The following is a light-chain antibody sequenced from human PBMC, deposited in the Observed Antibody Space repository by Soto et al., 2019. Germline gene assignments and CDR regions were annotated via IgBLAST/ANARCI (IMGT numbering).Light chain of an antibody. CDR3: QQDNDYQYT. V-gene: IGKV1-5*03. CDR2: KAT. CDR1: QSITTW. J-gene: IGKJ2*01. Sequence: DIQMNQSPAPLSASVGAIVTLTCRASQSITTWLAGYPQKPGKAPKLLIYKATNVHSGVPSRFSRSGSGTEFSLTISSLQPEDFAIYYCQQDNDYQYTFGQGTKLEIK.